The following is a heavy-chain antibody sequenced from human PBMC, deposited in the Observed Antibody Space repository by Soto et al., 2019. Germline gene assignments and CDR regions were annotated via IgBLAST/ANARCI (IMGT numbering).Heavy chain of an antibody. CDR1: GFTFSSYA. J-gene: IGHJ4*02. V-gene: IGHV3-23*01. Sequence: QSGGSLRLSCAASGFTFSSYAMSWVRQAPGKGLEWVSAISGSGGSTYYADSVKGRFTISRDNSKNTLYLQMNSLRAEDTAVYYCAKSDSPGLWFEPFDYWGQGTLVTVSS. D-gene: IGHD3-10*01. CDR3: AKSDSPGLWFEPFDY. CDR2: ISGSGGST.